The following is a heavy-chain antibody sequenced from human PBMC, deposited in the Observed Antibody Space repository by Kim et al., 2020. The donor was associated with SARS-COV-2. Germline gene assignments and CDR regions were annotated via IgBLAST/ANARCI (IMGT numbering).Heavy chain of an antibody. V-gene: IGHV3-9*01. D-gene: IGHD1-26*01. Sequence: GGSLRLSCAASGFTFGDYAMHWVRQAPGKGLEWVSGISWNSGSIGYADSVKGRFTISRDNAKNSLYLQMNSMRAEDTALYYCAKDGSHLSGSNYDNWFDPWGQGTLLTVSS. CDR2: ISWNSGSI. J-gene: IGHJ5*02. CDR1: GFTFGDYA. CDR3: AKDGSHLSGSNYDNWFDP.